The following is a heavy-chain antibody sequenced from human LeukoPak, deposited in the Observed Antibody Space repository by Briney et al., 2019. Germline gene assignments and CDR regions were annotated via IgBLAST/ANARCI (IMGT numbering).Heavy chain of an antibody. CDR3: ARVQAGKWDFDF. Sequence: PGGSLRLSCAASGFAFNTYSMNWVRQAPGKGLEWVSYIRSDSTIINYAESVKGRFTISRDNAKNSLYLQMNSLRAEDTAVYFCARVQAGKWDFDFWGQGTLVTVSP. D-gene: IGHD2-8*01. J-gene: IGHJ4*02. CDR2: IRSDSTII. V-gene: IGHV3-48*01. CDR1: GFAFNTYS.